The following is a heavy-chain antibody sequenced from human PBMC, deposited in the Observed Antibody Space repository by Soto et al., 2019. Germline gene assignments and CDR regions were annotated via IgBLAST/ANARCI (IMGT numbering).Heavy chain of an antibody. Sequence: PSETLSLTCTVSGGSIYSYYWSWIRQPPEKGLEWIGNIFYSGSTNYNPSLKSRVTISVDTSKIQFSLNLSSVTAADTAVYYCARNIVGATASYFDYWGQGTLVTAPQ. D-gene: IGHD1-26*01. CDR1: GGSIYSYY. J-gene: IGHJ4*02. CDR2: IFYSGST. CDR3: ARNIVGATASYFDY. V-gene: IGHV4-59*01.